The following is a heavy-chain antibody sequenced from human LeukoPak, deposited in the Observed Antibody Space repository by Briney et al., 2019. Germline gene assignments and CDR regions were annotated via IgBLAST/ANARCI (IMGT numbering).Heavy chain of an antibody. CDR2: ISSSGSTI. J-gene: IGHJ5*02. CDR1: GFTFSSYE. CDR3: ARGPRFDP. V-gene: IGHV3-48*03. Sequence: PGGSLRLSCAASGFTFSSYEMNWVRQAPGEGREWVAYISSSGSTIYYADSVKGRFTISRDNANNSLYLQMNSLRAEDTAVYYCARGPRFDPCRQGPLITVSS.